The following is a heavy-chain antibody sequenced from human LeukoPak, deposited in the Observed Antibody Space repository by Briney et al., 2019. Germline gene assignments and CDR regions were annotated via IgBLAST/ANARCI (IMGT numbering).Heavy chain of an antibody. CDR3: ARAGHTVSSFDY. CDR2: INHSGST. J-gene: IGHJ4*02. Sequence: SETLSLTCTVSGGSISSSTYYWGWIRQPPGKGLEWIGEINHSGSTNYNPSLKSRVTISVDTSKNQFSLKLSSVTAADTAVYYCARAGHTVSSFDYWGQGTLVTVSS. V-gene: IGHV4-39*07. D-gene: IGHD4-17*01. CDR1: GGSISSSTYY.